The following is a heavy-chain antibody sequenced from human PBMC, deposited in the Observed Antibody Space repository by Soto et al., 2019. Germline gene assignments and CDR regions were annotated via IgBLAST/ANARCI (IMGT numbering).Heavy chain of an antibody. CDR2: IYYSGST. Sequence: QVQLQESGPGLVKPSQTLSLTCTVSGGSISSGGYYWGWIRQHPGKGLGWIGYIYYSGSTYYHPSLXSXFSISVDTSKTHLFLKLSSVNAADTAVDYCASAPSIWGQGTLVTVSS. J-gene: IGHJ4*02. CDR1: GGSISSGGYY. CDR3: ASAPSI. V-gene: IGHV4-31*01.